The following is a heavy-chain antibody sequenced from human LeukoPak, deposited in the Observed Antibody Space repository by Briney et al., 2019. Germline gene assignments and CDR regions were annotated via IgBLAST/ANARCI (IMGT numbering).Heavy chain of an antibody. CDR1: GFTCNIKA. D-gene: IGHD3-22*01. CDR2: ISDNGGST. J-gene: IGHJ4*02. V-gene: IGHV3-23*01. Sequence: PGWSLRLSCATSGFTCNIKARIWVRQVPGKGLECGSVISDNGGSTDYADSVKGRFTISRYNSKNTLYLQMNSLRAEDTAVYYCAKVGIVVGGDYYDYWGQGTLVTVSS. CDR3: AKVGIVVGGDYYDY.